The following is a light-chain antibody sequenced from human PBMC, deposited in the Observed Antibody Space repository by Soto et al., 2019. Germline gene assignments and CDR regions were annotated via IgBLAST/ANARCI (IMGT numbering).Light chain of an antibody. CDR2: GIS. J-gene: IGKJ1*01. V-gene: IGKV3-20*01. CDR1: QSVSSNY. Sequence: EVVLTQSTGTLSLSPGEGATLSCRASQSVSSNYFASYQQKAGQAPRLLIYGISTRATGIPDRFSGSGSGTDFTLTISRLEPEDFALYYCEQYGSSPRTFGQGTRVEIK. CDR3: EQYGSSPRT.